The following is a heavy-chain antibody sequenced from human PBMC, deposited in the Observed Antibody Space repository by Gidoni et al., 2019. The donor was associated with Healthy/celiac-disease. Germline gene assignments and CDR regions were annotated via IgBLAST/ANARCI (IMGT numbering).Heavy chain of an antibody. Sequence: QVQLVESGGGVVQPGRSLRLSCAASGFTFSSYAMHWVRQAPGKGLEWVAVISYDGSNKYYADSVKGRFTISRDNSKNTLYLQMNSLRAEDTAVYYCARENDRGPNYFDYWGQGTLVTVSS. CDR2: ISYDGSNK. V-gene: IGHV3-30*04. J-gene: IGHJ4*02. D-gene: IGHD3-22*01. CDR3: ARENDRGPNYFDY. CDR1: GFTFSSYA.